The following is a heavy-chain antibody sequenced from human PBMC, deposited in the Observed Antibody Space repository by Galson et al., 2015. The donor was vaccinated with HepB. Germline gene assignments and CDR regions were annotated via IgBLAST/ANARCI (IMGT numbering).Heavy chain of an antibody. V-gene: IGHV3-23*01. D-gene: IGHD1-26*01. CDR3: AKDSGGAGALWEYFQH. CDR2: ISGSGGST. J-gene: IGHJ1*01. Sequence: SLRLSCAASGFTFSSYAMSWVRQAPGKGLEWVSAISGSGGSTYYADSVKGRFTISRDNSKNTLYLQMNSLRAEDTAVYYCAKDSGGAGALWEYFQHWGQGTLVTVSS. CDR1: GFTFSSYA.